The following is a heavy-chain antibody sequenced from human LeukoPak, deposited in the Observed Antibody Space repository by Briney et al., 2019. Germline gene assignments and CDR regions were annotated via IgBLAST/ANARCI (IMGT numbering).Heavy chain of an antibody. CDR3: ARDFSGFCRGDCRPYYFDY. D-gene: IGHD2-21*02. CDR2: IYYSGST. CDR1: GGSISSSSYY. V-gene: IGHV4-39*07. Sequence: SETLSLTCTVSGGSISSSSYYWGWIRQPPGRGLGWIGSIYYSGSTYYNPSLKSRVTISVDTSKNQFSLKLSSVTAADTAVYYCARDFSGFCRGDCRPYYFDYWGQGILVTVSS. J-gene: IGHJ4*02.